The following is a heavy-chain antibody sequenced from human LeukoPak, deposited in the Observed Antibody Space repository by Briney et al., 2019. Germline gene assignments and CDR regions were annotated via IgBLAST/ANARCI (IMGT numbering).Heavy chain of an antibody. CDR1: GFTFNNYA. V-gene: IGHV3-30*04. J-gene: IGHJ4*02. CDR3: ARANYGDYYGY. CDR2: ISYDGSNK. Sequence: TGGSLRLSCAASGFTFNNYAMHWVRQAPGKGLEWVAVISYDGSNKYYADSVKGRFTISRDNAKNTLYLQMNSLRAEDTAVYYCARANYGDYYGYWGQGTLVTVSS. D-gene: IGHD4-17*01.